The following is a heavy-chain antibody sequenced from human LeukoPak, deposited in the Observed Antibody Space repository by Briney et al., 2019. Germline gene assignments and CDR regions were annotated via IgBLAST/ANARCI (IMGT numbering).Heavy chain of an antibody. V-gene: IGHV3-23*01. CDR3: AKDQGQAVVPRRFDY. CDR2: IYYSGGNT. D-gene: IGHD4-23*01. J-gene: IGHJ4*02. Sequence: GSLRLSCAASGFSFSTHAMSWVRQAPGKGLEWVSTIYYSGGNTYSADSVEGRFTISRDNAKNMLYLQMNSLRAEDTAIYYCAKDQGQAVVPRRFDYWGQGTLVTVSS. CDR1: GFSFSTHA.